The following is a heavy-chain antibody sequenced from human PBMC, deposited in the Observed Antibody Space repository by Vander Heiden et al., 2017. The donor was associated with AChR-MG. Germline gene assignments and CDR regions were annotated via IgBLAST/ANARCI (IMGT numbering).Heavy chain of an antibody. V-gene: IGHV3-74*01. Sequence: EVQLVESGGGLVQPGGSLRLSCAASGFTFSSYWMHWVRQAPGKGLVWVSRINSDGSSTSYADSVKGRFTISRDNAKNTLYLQMNSLRAEDTAVYYCASADYYGSGSYAVDYWGQGTLVTVSS. CDR1: GFTFSSYW. CDR3: ASADYYGSGSYAVDY. D-gene: IGHD3-10*01. J-gene: IGHJ4*02. CDR2: INSDGSST.